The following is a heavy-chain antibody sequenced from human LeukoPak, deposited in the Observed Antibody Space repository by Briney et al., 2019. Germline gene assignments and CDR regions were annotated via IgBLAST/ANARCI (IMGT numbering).Heavy chain of an antibody. V-gene: IGHV5-51*03. J-gene: IGHJ4*02. CDR3: ARREYYILTGYYIWVDY. D-gene: IGHD3-9*01. CDR1: GYSFTSYW. CDR2: IYPGDSDT. Sequence: GESLKISCKGSGYSFTSYWIGWVRQMPGKGLEWMGIIYPGDSDTIYSPSFQGQVTISDDKSNSTAYLQWSSLKAPHTAMYYCARREYYILTGYYIWVDYWGQGTLVTVSS.